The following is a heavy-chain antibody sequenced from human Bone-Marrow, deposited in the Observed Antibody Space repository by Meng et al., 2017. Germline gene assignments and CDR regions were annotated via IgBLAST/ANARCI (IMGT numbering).Heavy chain of an antibody. Sequence: VQPGPAGAEMKKPGASVKLSCKASGYTFTSYAMHWVRQAPGQRLEWMGWINAGNGNTKYSQKFQGRVTITRDTSASTAYMELSSLRSEDTAVYYCARLGSSFDYWGQGTLVTVSS. CDR3: ARLGSSFDY. CDR2: INAGNGNT. CDR1: GYTFTSYA. V-gene: IGHV1-3*01. D-gene: IGHD2-2*01. J-gene: IGHJ4*02.